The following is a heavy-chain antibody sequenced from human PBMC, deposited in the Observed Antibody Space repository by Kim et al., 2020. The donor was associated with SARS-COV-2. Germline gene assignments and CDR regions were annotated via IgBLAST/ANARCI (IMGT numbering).Heavy chain of an antibody. J-gene: IGHJ4*02. V-gene: IGHV4-34*01. CDR3: ARGPNYDSSDDY. Sequence: TYNPSLKSRVTISVDTSKNQFSLKLSSVTAADTAVYYCARGPNYDSSDDYWGQGTLVTVSS. D-gene: IGHD3-22*01.